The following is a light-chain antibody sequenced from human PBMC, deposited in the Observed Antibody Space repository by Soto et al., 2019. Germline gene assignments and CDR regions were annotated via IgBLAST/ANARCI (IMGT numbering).Light chain of an antibody. CDR3: QGWDSSSDHPVV. J-gene: IGLJ2*01. CDR1: NIGSKS. V-gene: IGLV3-21*04. Sequence: SYELTQPPSASVAPGKTARITCGGNNIGSKSVHWYQQKPGQAPVLVIYYDSDRPSGLPERFSGSNSGNTATLTISRVEAGDEADYYCQGWDSSSDHPVVFGGGTKVTVL. CDR2: YDS.